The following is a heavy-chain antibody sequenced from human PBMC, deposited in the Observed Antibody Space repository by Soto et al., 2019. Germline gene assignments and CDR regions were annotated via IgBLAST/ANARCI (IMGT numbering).Heavy chain of an antibody. J-gene: IGHJ4*02. CDR3: ARVNGPNYFDY. D-gene: IGHD2-8*01. V-gene: IGHV3-21*01. CDR2: ISSSSSYI. Sequence: EVQLVESGGGLVKPGGSLRLSCAASGFTFSSYSMNWVRQAPGQGLELVSFISSSSSYIYYAASGKGRFTISRDDAENSRYLQMNSLRAEDTAVYYCARVNGPNYFDYWGQGTLVTVSS. CDR1: GFTFSSYS.